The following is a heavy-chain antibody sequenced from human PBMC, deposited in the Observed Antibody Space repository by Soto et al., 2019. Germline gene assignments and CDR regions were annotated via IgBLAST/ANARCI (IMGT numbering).Heavy chain of an antibody. V-gene: IGHV4-31*03. J-gene: IGHJ3*02. D-gene: IGHD5-18*01. CDR2: IYDSGST. Sequence: PSETLSLSCTVSGGSISSCGYYWGWIRQHPGKGREWIGYIYDSGSTYYNPSLKSRVTISVDTSKNQFSLKLSSGTAADTAVYDFARVTDTAVVNHGLDIWGQGTMVTVSS. CDR3: ARVTDTAVVNHGLDI. CDR1: GGSISSCGYY.